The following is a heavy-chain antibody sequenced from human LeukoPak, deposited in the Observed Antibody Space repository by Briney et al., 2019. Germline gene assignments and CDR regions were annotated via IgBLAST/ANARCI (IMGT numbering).Heavy chain of an antibody. D-gene: IGHD1-26*01. J-gene: IGHJ4*02. V-gene: IGHV3-21*01. Sequence: PGGSLRLSCAASGFSFSRTDMFWVRQAPGKGLEWVSSISSSSSYIYYADSVKGRFTISRDNAKNSLYLQMNSLRAEDTAVYYCARDRGGSYSLPFDYWGQGTLVTVSS. CDR2: ISSSSSYI. CDR1: GFSFSRTD. CDR3: ARDRGGSYSLPFDY.